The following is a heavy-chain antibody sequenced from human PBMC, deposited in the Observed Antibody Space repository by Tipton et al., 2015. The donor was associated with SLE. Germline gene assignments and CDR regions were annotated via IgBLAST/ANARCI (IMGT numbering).Heavy chain of an antibody. CDR2: IYHSESP. D-gene: IGHD1-7*01. CDR3: TRVPRYNWNYIAD. V-gene: IGHV4-4*02. J-gene: IGHJ4*02. CDR1: GGSIISSSW. Sequence: TLSLTCAVSGGSIISSSWWSWVRQPPGKGLEWIGDIYHSESPNYNPSLKSRVTISIDKSKNQFSLKLTSVTAADTAVYHCTRVPRYNWNYIADWGQGTLVPVSS.